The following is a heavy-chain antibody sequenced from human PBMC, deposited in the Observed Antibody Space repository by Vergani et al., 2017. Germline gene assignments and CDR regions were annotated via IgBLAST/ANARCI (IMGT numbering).Heavy chain of an antibody. CDR2: IHTSGST. CDR3: ARGSCLGGSCYKPLFDY. V-gene: IGHV4-61*02. CDR1: GGSINSHNYY. D-gene: IGHD2-15*01. Sequence: QVQLQESGLGLVKPSQTLSLTCTVSGGSINSHNYYWSWIRQPAGKGLEWIGRIHTSGSTNYNPSLKSRVTMSEDTSKNQFSLTLTSVTAADTAVYFCARGSCLGGSCYKPLFDYWGQGILVTVSS. J-gene: IGHJ4*02.